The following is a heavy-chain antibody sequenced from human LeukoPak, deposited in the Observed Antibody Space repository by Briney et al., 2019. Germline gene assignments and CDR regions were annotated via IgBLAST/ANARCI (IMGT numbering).Heavy chain of an antibody. CDR1: GFTFSSYA. CDR3: VKDYQVGNSPAFGDY. D-gene: IGHD1-26*01. V-gene: IGHV3-23*01. CDR2: LIENGATT. J-gene: IGHJ4*02. Sequence: GGSLRLSCAASGFTFSSYAMSWVRRAPGKGLEWVSGLIENGATTYYADSVKGRLTISRDNSRNTMYLQMNSLRVEDTAVYYCVKDYQVGNSPAFGDYWGQGTLVTISS.